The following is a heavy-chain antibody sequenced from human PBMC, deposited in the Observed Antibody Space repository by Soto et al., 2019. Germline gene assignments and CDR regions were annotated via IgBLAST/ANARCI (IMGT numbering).Heavy chain of an antibody. J-gene: IGHJ4*02. V-gene: IGHV3-64D*06. Sequence: GGSLRLSCSASGFSFSDSAMHWARQAPGKRLEYVSAISTHGRNTYYADSVKGRFTTSRDNSKNTVHLQMSSLRAEDTAVYYCLRDIFGVVIFDSWGQGTPVTVSS. CDR2: ISTHGRNT. CDR1: GFSFSDSA. CDR3: LRDIFGVVIFDS. D-gene: IGHD3-3*01.